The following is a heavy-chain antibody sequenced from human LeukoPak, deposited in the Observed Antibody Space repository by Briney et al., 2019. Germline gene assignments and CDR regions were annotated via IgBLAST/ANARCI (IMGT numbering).Heavy chain of an antibody. D-gene: IGHD1-26*01. J-gene: IGHJ4*02. V-gene: IGHV3-21*01. CDR1: GFTFSSYI. CDR2: ISSSSSYI. CDR3: AREYSGSYRIRHFDY. Sequence: PGGSLRLSCAASGFTFSSYIMNWVRQAPGKGLEWVSSISSSSSYIYYADSVKGRFTISRDNAKNSLYLQMNSLRAEDTAVYYCAREYSGSYRIRHFDYWGQGTLVTVSS.